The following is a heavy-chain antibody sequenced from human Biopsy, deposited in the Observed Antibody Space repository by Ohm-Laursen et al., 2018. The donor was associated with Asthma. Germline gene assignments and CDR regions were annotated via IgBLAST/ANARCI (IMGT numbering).Heavy chain of an antibody. Sequence: QTLTLTCTFSGFSLTKSGEGVAWIRQSPREAPDWLALIYWNGDRHYSPSLRSRLTIAKDTSRHRVVLTMTDMDTVNTGTYYCARMGGSRIFDYWGQGTLVTVSS. J-gene: IGHJ4*02. D-gene: IGHD3-10*01. V-gene: IGHV2-5*01. CDR2: IYWNGDR. CDR3: ARMGGSRIFDY. CDR1: GFSLTKSGEG.